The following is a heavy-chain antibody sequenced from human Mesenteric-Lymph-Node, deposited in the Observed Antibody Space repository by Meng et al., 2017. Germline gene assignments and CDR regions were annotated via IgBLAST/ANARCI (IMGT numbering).Heavy chain of an antibody. Sequence: SLKISCAASGFTFDDYAMHWVRQAPGKGLEWVSGISWNSGSIGYADSVKGRFTISRDNAKNSLYLQMNSLRAEDMAFYYCAKGTIAVAGFSYFDSWGQGTLVTVSS. D-gene: IGHD6-19*01. J-gene: IGHJ4*02. CDR3: AKGTIAVAGFSYFDS. CDR1: GFTFDDYA. V-gene: IGHV3-9*03. CDR2: ISWNSGSI.